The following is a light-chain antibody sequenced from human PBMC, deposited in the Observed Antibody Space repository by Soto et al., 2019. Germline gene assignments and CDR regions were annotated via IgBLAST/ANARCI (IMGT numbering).Light chain of an antibody. CDR2: GAS. CDR1: QSVSSSH. CDR3: QQDGSSPWT. J-gene: IGKJ1*01. V-gene: IGKV3-20*01. Sequence: EIVLTQSPGTLSLSPGERATLSCRASQSVSSSHLAWYQQKAGQAPRVLIYGASSRATGIPDRFSGSGSGTDCLRTISGLEPEDFAVYYCQQDGSSPWTFGQGTQVEIK.